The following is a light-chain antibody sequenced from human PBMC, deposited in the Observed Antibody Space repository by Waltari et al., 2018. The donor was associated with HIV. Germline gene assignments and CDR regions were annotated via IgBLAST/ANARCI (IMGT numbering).Light chain of an antibody. CDR2: NNA. V-gene: IGLV1-40*01. Sequence: QSVLTQPPSVSGAPGQRVAISCTGSSSNIAAGYDVHWYQVLPGTVPKLLIFNNAARPSGVPDLFSASKSPTSASLAITGLLPEDEADYYGQSYDSGLSATVFGGGTRLTVL. J-gene: IGLJ3*02. CDR1: SSNIAAGYD. CDR3: QSYDSGLSATV.